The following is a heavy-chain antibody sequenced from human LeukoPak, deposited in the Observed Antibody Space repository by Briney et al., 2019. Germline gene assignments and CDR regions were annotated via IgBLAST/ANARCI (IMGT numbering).Heavy chain of an antibody. CDR3: ARGGSVSHGYYYDSSGYYYFGY. J-gene: IGHJ4*02. Sequence: ASVKVSCKASGYTFTGYYMHWVRQAPGQGLEWMGWINPNSGGTNYAQKFQGRVTMTRDTSISTAYMELSRLRSDDTAVYYCARGGSVSHGYYYDSSGYYYFGYWGQGTLVTVSS. D-gene: IGHD3-22*01. CDR1: GYTFTGYY. V-gene: IGHV1-2*02. CDR2: INPNSGGT.